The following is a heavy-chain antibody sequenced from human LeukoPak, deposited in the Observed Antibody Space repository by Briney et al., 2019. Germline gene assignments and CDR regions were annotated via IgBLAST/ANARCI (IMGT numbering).Heavy chain of an antibody. CDR1: GGTFSSYA. D-gene: IGHD5-18*01. CDR3: ARGRDTAIEFDY. CDR2: IIPIFGTA. J-gene: IGHJ4*02. Sequence: SVKVSCEASGGTFSSYAISWVRQAPGQGLEWMGGIIPIFGTANYAQKFQGRVTITADESTSTAYMELSSLRSEDTAVYYCARGRDTAIEFDYWGLGTLVTVSS. V-gene: IGHV1-69*13.